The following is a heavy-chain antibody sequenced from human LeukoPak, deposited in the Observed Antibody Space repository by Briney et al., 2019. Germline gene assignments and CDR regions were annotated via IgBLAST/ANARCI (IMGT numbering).Heavy chain of an antibody. CDR2: ITSSNNHV. J-gene: IGHJ5*02. CDR1: GFTFDNYS. V-gene: IGHV3-21*04. D-gene: IGHD6-19*01. CDR3: ARMTVSGRDNWFDP. Sequence: SGGSLRLSCIVSGFTFDNYSMNWVRQGPGKGLEWVLSITSSNNHVYYADSVEGRFTISRDNAKKSLFLQMNSLRAEDTAVYYCARMTVSGRDNWFDPWGQGTLVTVSS.